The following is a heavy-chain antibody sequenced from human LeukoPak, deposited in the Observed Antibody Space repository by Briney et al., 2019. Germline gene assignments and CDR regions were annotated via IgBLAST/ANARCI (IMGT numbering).Heavy chain of an antibody. D-gene: IGHD3-22*01. J-gene: IGHJ4*02. CDR1: GYSFTSYW. CDR2: TYPGDSDT. Sequence: GESLKISCKGSGYSFTSYWIGWWPQIPGKALKWLGITYPGDSDTRYSPSFQGQVTISADKSISTAYPQWSSLKASDTAMYYCARRGTYYDSSGYPFDYWGQGTLVTVSS. V-gene: IGHV5-51*01. CDR3: ARRGTYYDSSGYPFDY.